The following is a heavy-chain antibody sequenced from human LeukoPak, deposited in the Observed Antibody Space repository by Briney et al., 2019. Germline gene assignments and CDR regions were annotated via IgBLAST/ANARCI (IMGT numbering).Heavy chain of an antibody. CDR3: ARGVTMVRGVIHDY. V-gene: IGHV4-38-2*02. J-gene: IGHJ4*02. CDR2: IYHSGST. D-gene: IGHD3-10*01. CDR1: GYSISSNYH. Sequence: SETLSLTCTVSGYSISSNYHWGWIRQPPGKGLEWIATIYHSGSTYYNPSLKSRVTISVDTSKNQFSLKLSSVTAADTAVYYCARGVTMVRGVIHDYWGQGTLVTVSS.